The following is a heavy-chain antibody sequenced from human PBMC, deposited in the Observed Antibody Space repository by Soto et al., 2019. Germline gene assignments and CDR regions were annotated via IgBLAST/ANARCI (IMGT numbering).Heavy chain of an antibody. V-gene: IGHV3-30*04. Sequence: QVQLVESGGGVVQPGRSLSLSCAASGFSFSDYPMHWVRQAPGKGLEWVASISSTGMKEYYGDSVKGRLTISRDSSKNTLYLQMSSLRAEDTAVYYCARESCYSESSGNYFSNYFDSWGQGTVVTVSS. CDR2: ISSTGMKE. CDR3: ARESCYSESSGNYFSNYFDS. CDR1: GFSFSDYP. J-gene: IGHJ4*02. D-gene: IGHD3-22*01.